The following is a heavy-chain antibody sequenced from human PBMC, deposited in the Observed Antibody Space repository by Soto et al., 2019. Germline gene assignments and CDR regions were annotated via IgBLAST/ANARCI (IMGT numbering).Heavy chain of an antibody. J-gene: IGHJ4*02. CDR1: GYTFTNYW. CDR2: IHPADSDT. CDR3: VRPDSSGYYVY. Sequence: GESLKISCEVSGYTFTNYWIGWVRQMPGKGLEWMAIIHPADSDTRYSPSFQGQVTLSADKSISTAYLQWSSLKASDTATYYCVRPDSSGYYVYWGQGTLVTVSS. D-gene: IGHD3-22*01. V-gene: IGHV5-51*01.